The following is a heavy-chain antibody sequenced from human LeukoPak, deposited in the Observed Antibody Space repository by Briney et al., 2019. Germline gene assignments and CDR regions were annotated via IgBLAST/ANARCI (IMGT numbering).Heavy chain of an antibody. J-gene: IGHJ4*02. V-gene: IGHV1-69*13. CDR1: GGTFSSYA. CDR2: ITPMFGTA. CDR3: VRDGSYYDSSGYYYLY. D-gene: IGHD3-22*01. Sequence: GASVKVSCKASGGTFSSYAISWVRQAPGQGPEWMGGITPMFGTANYAQKFQGRVTITADESTSTAYMELSSLRSEDTAVYYCVRDGSYYDSSGYYYLYWGQGTLVTVSS.